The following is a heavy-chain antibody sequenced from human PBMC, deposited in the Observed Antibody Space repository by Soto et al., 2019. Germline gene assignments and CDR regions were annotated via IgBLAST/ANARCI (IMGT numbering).Heavy chain of an antibody. CDR2: IDPSDSYT. V-gene: IGHV5-10-1*01. D-gene: IGHD6-6*01. CDR3: AFGDGSSLGDWFDP. J-gene: IGHJ5*02. CDR1: GYSFTNYW. Sequence: PGESLKISCQGSGYSFTNYWISWVRQMPGKGLEWMGRIDPSDSYTNYSPSFQGHVTISGDRSISTAYLQWSSLKASDTAMYYCAFGDGSSLGDWFDPWGQGTLVTVSS.